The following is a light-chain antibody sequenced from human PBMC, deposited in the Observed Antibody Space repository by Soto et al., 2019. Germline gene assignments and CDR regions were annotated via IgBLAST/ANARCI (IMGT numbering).Light chain of an antibody. Sequence: DIQMTQSPSSLSASVGDRITITCRASQSISRYLNWYQHKPGKAPKLLINAASSLERGVPSRFSGSGSGTDFTLTISRLEPEDFAVYYCQQYGSPWTFGQGTKVDIK. J-gene: IGKJ1*01. CDR2: AAS. CDR3: QQYGSPWT. V-gene: IGKV1-39*01. CDR1: QSISRY.